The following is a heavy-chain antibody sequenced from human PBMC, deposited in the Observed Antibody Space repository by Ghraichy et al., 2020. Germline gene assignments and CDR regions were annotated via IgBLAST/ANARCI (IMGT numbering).Heavy chain of an antibody. CDR2: ISYDGTTA. CDR1: GFTFSKYG. V-gene: IGHV3-30*18. J-gene: IGHJ4*02. D-gene: IGHD1/OR15-1a*01. CDR3: AKERTVRTSRSLDY. Sequence: GESLNISCAASGFTFSKYGMQWVRQAPGKGLEWVAVISYDGTTAYYTDSVKGRFTVSRDNSKNTVYLQMNSLRAEDTALYYCAKERTVRTSRSLDYWGQGTLVTVSS.